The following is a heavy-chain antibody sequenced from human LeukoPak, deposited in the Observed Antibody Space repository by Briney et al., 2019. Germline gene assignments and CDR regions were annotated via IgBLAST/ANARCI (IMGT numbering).Heavy chain of an antibody. CDR2: INPNDGDT. V-gene: IGHV1-2*02. CDR3: ARANFLYCSSSTCLFDY. D-gene: IGHD2-2*01. J-gene: IGHJ4*02. Sequence: ASVKVSCKASGYTFTDYYMHWVRQAPGQGFEWMGWINPNDGDTNYAQKFQDRVTTTRDTSISTAHMEVSRLRSDDTAVYYCARANFLYCSSSTCLFDYWGQGTLVTVSS. CDR1: GYTFTDYY.